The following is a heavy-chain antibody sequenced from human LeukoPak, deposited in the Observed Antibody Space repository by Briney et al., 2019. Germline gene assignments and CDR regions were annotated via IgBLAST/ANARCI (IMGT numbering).Heavy chain of an antibody. CDR3: ARDSFRSPGIAVADIDY. J-gene: IGHJ4*02. V-gene: IGHV1-2*02. D-gene: IGHD6-19*01. CDR1: GYTFTGYY. CDR2: INPNSGGT. Sequence: ASVKVSCKASGYTFTGYYMHWVRQAPGQGLEWMGWINPNSGGTNYAQKFQGRVTMTRDTSISTAYMELSRLRSDDTAVYHCARDSFRSPGIAVADIDYWGQGTLVTVSS.